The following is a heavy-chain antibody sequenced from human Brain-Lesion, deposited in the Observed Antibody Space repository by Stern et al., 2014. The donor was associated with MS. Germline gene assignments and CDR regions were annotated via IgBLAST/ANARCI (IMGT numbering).Heavy chain of an antibody. CDR2: IWPGDSDT. CDR3: ARRGDSSSSGFDY. D-gene: IGHD6-6*01. Sequence: QLVQSGAEVKKPGESLKISCKGSGYRFTSNWIGWVRQMPGKGLQWMGIIWPGDSDTRYSPSFQGQVTISADKSISTAYLQWSSLQASDTAMYYCARRGDSSSSGFDYWGQGTLVIVSS. V-gene: IGHV5-51*01. J-gene: IGHJ4*02. CDR1: GYRFTSNW.